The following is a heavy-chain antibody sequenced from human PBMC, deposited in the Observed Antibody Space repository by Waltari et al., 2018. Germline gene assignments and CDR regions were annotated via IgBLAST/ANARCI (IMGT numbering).Heavy chain of an antibody. CDR1: GYTFTSYY. J-gene: IGHJ4*02. V-gene: IGHV1-46*01. D-gene: IGHD3-9*01. Sequence: QVQLVQSGAEVKKPGASVRLSCKASGYTFTSYYINWVRQAPGQGPEWMGGINPGGGSTIYAQKFQGRVTMRRDTSTSTVYMELSSLRSEDTAVYYCARSRILTGYFPNEEFDNWGQGTLVTVSS. CDR3: ARSRILTGYFPNEEFDN. CDR2: INPGGGST.